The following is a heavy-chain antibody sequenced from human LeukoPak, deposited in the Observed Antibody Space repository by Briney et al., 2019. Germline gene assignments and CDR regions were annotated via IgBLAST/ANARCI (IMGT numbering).Heavy chain of an antibody. Sequence: TGGSLRLSCAASGFTFSTYTMYWVRQAPGKGLEWVSAISGSGGSTYYADSVKGRFTISRDNSKNTLYLQMNSLRAEDTAVYYCAKLTTRMEGTVDYWGQGTLVTVSS. V-gene: IGHV3-23*01. CDR1: GFTFSTYT. CDR3: AKLTTRMEGTVDY. D-gene: IGHD1/OR15-1a*01. J-gene: IGHJ4*02. CDR2: ISGSGGST.